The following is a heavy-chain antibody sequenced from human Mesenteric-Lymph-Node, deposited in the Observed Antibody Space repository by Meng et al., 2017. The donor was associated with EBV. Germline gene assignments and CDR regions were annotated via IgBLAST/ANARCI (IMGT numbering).Heavy chain of an antibody. V-gene: IGHV4-39*07. CDR1: GDFIIRNLYY. CDR2: VYHTGSA. D-gene: IGHD5-24*01. J-gene: IGHJ4*02. CDR3: ARVGYNYVYYFDF. Sequence: KESGAGLVDPLEPLPITCAVSGDFIIRNLYYWGWIRQPPGKGLEWIGEVYHTGSANYNPSLKSRVIIAVDKSNNQFSLRLSSVTAADTAVYYCARVGYNYVYYFDFWGQGTLVTVSS.